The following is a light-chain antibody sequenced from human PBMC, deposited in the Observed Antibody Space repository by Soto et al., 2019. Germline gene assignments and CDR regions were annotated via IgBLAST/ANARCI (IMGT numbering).Light chain of an antibody. CDR3: QQYGSSPLVT. Sequence: VVLTQSPGTLSLSPGERATLSCRACQSVSSSYLAWYQQKPGQAPRLLIYGASSRATGIPDRFSGSGSGTDFTLTISRLEPEDFAVYYCQQYGSSPLVTFGQGTRLEIK. J-gene: IGKJ5*01. CDR1: QSVSSSY. CDR2: GAS. V-gene: IGKV3-20*01.